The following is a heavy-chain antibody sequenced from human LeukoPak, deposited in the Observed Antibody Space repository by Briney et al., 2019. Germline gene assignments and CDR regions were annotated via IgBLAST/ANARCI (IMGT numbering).Heavy chain of an antibody. CDR1: GGSISSSSYY. CDR3: ALIRYCSGGSCSGAFDI. Sequence: SETLSLTCTVSGGSISSSSYYWGWLRQPPGKGLEWIGSMYYSGSTYYNPSLKRRVTISVDTAKKQFSLKLSSVTAADTAVYYCALIRYCSGGSCSGAFDIWGQGTMVTVSS. V-gene: IGHV4-39*01. J-gene: IGHJ3*02. D-gene: IGHD2-15*01. CDR2: MYYSGST.